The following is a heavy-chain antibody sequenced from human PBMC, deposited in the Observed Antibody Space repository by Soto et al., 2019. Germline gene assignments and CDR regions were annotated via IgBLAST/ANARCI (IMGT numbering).Heavy chain of an antibody. Sequence: XGSLRLSCAASGFTFRSFTMNWVRQAPGKGLEWVSTISSNSAYIYYTDALRGRFTISRDNAKNSLHLQMNSLRAEDTAVYYCTRDESRDSSARGWFDPWGPGTLVTVSS. CDR1: GFTFRSFT. CDR2: ISSNSAYI. J-gene: IGHJ5*02. D-gene: IGHD6-13*01. V-gene: IGHV3-21*01. CDR3: TRDESRDSSARGWFDP.